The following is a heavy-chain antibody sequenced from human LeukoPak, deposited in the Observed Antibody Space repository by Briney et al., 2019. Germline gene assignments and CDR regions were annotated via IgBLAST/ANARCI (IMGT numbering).Heavy chain of an antibody. J-gene: IGHJ5*02. D-gene: IGHD3-10*01. Sequence: ASQTLSLTCTVSGGSISSGDYYWSWIRQPPGKGLEWIGNIYYSGSTNYTPSLKIRVTISVYTSTHQFSLNLSSVTAADTDVYYCARADTGRSLSWFDPWGQGTLVTVSS. CDR2: IYYSGST. CDR1: GGSISSGDYY. V-gene: IGHV4-30-4*01. CDR3: ARADTGRSLSWFDP.